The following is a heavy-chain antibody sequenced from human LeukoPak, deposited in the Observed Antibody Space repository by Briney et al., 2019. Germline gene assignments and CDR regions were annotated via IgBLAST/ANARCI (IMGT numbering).Heavy chain of an antibody. D-gene: IGHD3-3*01. J-gene: IGHJ4*02. V-gene: IGHV3-21*01. Sequence: GGSLRVACGPDGFIFSSHYISWVRQAAGKGLDLASSISSSSSYIYYAESVKGRFTISRDNAKNSLYLQMNSLRAEDTAVYYCARAVVHYDFWSGYYYWGQGTLVTVSS. CDR3: ARAVVHYDFWSGYYY. CDR2: ISSSSSYI. CDR1: GFIFSSHY.